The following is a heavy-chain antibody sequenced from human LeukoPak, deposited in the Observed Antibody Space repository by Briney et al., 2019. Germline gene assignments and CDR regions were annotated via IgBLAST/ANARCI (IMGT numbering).Heavy chain of an antibody. D-gene: IGHD4-17*01. J-gene: IGHJ4*02. CDR1: GYTFNSYA. V-gene: IGHV7-4-1*02. CDR3: ARVGPNYGDYEADY. CDR2: INTNTGNP. Sequence: ASVKVSCKASGYTFNSYAMNWVRQAPGQGLEWMGWINTNTGNPTYAQGFTGRFVFSLDTSVSTAYLQISSLKAEDTAVYYCARVGPNYGDYEADYWSQGTLVTVSS.